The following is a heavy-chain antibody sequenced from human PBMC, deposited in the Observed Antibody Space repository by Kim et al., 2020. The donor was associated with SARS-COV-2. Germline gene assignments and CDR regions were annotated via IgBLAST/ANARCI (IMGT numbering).Heavy chain of an antibody. CDR2: ISGSGGST. CDR1: GFTFSSYA. V-gene: IGHV3-23*01. CDR3: AASGSSRRTIYYYYYMDV. D-gene: IGHD3-3*01. J-gene: IGHJ6*03. Sequence: GGSLRLSCAASGFTFSSYAMSWVRQAPGKGLEWVSAISGSGGSTYYADSVKGRFTISRDNSKNTLYLQMNSLRAEDTAVYYCAASGSSRRTIYYYYYMDVWGKGTTVTVSS.